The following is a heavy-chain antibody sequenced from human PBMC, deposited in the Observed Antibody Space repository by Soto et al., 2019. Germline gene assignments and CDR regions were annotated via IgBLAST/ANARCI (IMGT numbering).Heavy chain of an antibody. Sequence: EVQLVESGGGLVQPGGSLRLSCAASGFTFSSYDMHWVRQATGKGLEWVSAIGTAGDTYYPGSVKGRFTISRENAKNSLYIQRKSLRAEDTAVYYCASGYYYCSGSLFDYWGQGTLVTVSS. D-gene: IGHD3-10*01. CDR3: ASGYYYCSGSLFDY. CDR2: IGTAGDT. CDR1: GFTFSSYD. V-gene: IGHV3-13*01. J-gene: IGHJ4*02.